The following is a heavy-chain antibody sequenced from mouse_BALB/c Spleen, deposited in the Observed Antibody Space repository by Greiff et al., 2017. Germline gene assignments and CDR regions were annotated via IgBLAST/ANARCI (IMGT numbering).Heavy chain of an antibody. CDR2: IYPGDGDT. CDR1: GYAFSSYW. CDR3: ARYYGSSPFAY. D-gene: IGHD1-1*01. J-gene: IGHJ3*01. V-gene: IGHV1-80*01. Sequence: VMLVESGAELVRPGSSVKISCKASGYAFSSYWMNWVKQRPGQGLEWIGQIYPGDGDTNYNGKFKGKATLTADKSSSTAYMQLSSLTSEDSAVYFCARYYGSSPFAYWGQGTLVTVSA.